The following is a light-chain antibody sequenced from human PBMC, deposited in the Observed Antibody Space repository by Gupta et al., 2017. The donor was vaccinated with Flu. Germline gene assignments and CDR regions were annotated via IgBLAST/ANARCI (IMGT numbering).Light chain of an antibody. CDR2: DVS. V-gene: IGLV2-14*01. CDR1: SSDVGRYTY. CDR3: GSYTSSVTLV. Sequence: QSALTQPASVSGSPGQSITISCTGTSSDVGRYTYVSWYQLHAGKAPKLLIYDVSNRPSGVSNRFSGSKSGNTASLTISGLRAEDEADYYCGSYTSSVTLVFGGGTRLTVL. J-gene: IGLJ3*02.